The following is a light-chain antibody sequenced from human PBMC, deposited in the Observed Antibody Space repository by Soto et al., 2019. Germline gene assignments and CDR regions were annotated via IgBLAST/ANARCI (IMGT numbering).Light chain of an antibody. CDR2: STS. CDR1: QSVVTF. Sequence: DIQMTQSPSSLSASVGDRVTITCRVRQSVVTFLKWYQHKPGQAPHLLISSTSALQSGVPSRFSGSGSGTDFTLTISSLQPEDFATYYCQQSYTTPWTFGQGTNVDI. J-gene: IGKJ1*01. V-gene: IGKV1-39*01. CDR3: QQSYTTPWT.